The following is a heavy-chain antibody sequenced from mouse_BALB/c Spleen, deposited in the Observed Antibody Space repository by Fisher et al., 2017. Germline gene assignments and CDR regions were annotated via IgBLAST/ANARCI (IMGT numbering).Heavy chain of an antibody. J-gene: IGHJ4*01. V-gene: IGHV1-69*02. D-gene: IGHD2-10*01. CDR3: ATYYGNYYAMDY. Sequence: KFKGKATLTVDKSSSTAYMQLSSLTSEDSAVYYCATYYGNYYAMDYWGQGTSVTVSS.